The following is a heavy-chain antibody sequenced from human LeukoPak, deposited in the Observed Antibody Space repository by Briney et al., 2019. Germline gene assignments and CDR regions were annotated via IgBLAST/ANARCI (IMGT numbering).Heavy chain of an antibody. D-gene: IGHD1-26*01. Sequence: PSETLSLTCTVSGGSISSYYWSWIRQPAGEGLEWIGRIYTSGSTNYNPSLKSRVTMSVDTSKNQFSLKLSSVTAADTAVYYCARETYSGSYYEVWSAVFYFDYWGQGTLVTVSS. V-gene: IGHV4-4*07. CDR3: ARETYSGSYYEVWSAVFYFDY. CDR2: IYTSGST. J-gene: IGHJ4*02. CDR1: GGSISSYY.